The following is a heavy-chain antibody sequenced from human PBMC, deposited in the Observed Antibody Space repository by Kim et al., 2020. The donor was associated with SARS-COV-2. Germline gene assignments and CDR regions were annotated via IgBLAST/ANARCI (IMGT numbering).Heavy chain of an antibody. V-gene: IGHV4-4*02. D-gene: IGHD6-13*01. CDR2: IYHSGST. J-gene: IGHJ3*02. CDR3: AREYSSSWYNAYDAFDI. Sequence: SETLSLTCAVSGGSISSSNWWSWVRQPPGTGLEWIGEIYHSGSTNYNPSLKSRVTISVDKSKNQFSLKLSSVTAADTAVYYCAREYSSSWYNAYDAFDIWGQGTMVTVSS. CDR1: GGSISSSNW.